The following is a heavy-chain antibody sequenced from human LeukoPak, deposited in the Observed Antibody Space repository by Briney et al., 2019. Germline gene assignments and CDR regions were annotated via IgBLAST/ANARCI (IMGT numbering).Heavy chain of an antibody. CDR3: ARHLKIRYFDWPTPSGHPLYNWFDP. J-gene: IGHJ5*02. CDR2: IYYSGST. D-gene: IGHD3-9*01. Sequence: PSETLSLTCTVSGGSISSSSYYWGWIRQPPGKGLESIGSIYYSGSTYYNPSLKSRVTISVDTSKNQFSLKLSSVTAADTAVYYCARHLKIRYFDWPTPSGHPLYNWFDPWGQGTLVTVSS. V-gene: IGHV4-39*01. CDR1: GGSISSSSYY.